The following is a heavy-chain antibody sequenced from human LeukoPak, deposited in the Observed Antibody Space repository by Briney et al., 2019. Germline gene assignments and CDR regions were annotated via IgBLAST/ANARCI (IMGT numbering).Heavy chain of an antibody. CDR1: GFTFSRYS. CDR3: AREFDGSASGAGY. CDR2: MSSSSGLI. D-gene: IGHD1-26*01. J-gene: IGHJ4*02. Sequence: PGGSLRLSCAASGFTFSRYSMDLVRQAPGKGLEWVSSMSSSSGLIYYGDSVKGRFTVSRDNAKRSLYLQMNSLRADDTAVYYCAREFDGSASGAGYWGQGTLVSVSS. V-gene: IGHV3-21*01.